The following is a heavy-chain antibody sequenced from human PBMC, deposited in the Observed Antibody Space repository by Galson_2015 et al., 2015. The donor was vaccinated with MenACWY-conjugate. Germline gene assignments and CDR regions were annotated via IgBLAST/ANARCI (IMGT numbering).Heavy chain of an antibody. CDR2: IIPIFGTA. J-gene: IGHJ6*02. CDR3: AREAGIPYGMDV. D-gene: IGHD6-19*01. Sequence: GIIPIFGTANYAQKFQGRVTITADESTSTAYMELSSLRSEDTAVYYCAREAGIPYGMDVWGQGTTVTVSS. V-gene: IGHV1-69*01.